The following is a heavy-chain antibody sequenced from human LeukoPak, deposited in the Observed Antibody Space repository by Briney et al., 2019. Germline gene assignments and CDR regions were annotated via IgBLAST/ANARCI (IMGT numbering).Heavy chain of an antibody. J-gene: IGHJ4*02. D-gene: IGHD3-3*01. V-gene: IGHV4-34*01. Sequence: SETLSLTCAVYGGSFSGYYWSWIRQPPGKGLEWIGEINHSGSTNYNPSLKSRVTISVDTSKNQFSLKLSSVTAADTAVYYCAKSPHYDFWSGYYFFWPIEFDYWGQGTLVTVSS. CDR2: INHSGST. CDR1: GGSFSGYY. CDR3: AKSPHYDFWSGYYFFWPIEFDY.